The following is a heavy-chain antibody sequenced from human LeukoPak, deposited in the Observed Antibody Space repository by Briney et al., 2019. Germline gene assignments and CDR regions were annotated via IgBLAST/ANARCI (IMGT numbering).Heavy chain of an antibody. CDR1: GFTFSSYW. CDR2: IKRDGSEK. Sequence: GGSLRLSCAASGFTFSSYWMSWVRQAPGKGLEWVANIKRDGSEKYYVDSVKGRFTISRDNAKNSLYLQMNSLRAEDTAVYYCARDGYSYGYSDGDYWGQGTLVTVSS. J-gene: IGHJ4*02. V-gene: IGHV3-7*01. D-gene: IGHD5-18*01. CDR3: ARDGYSYGYSDGDY.